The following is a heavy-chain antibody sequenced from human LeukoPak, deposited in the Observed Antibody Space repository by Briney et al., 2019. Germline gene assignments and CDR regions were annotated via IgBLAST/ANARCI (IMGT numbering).Heavy chain of an antibody. D-gene: IGHD6-19*01. CDR3: AKDSSGWATDY. V-gene: IGHV3-30*02. Sequence: GGSLRLSCAASGFTFRNYNMHWVRRPPGKGLEGVAFIRNDGGNKNYADSVKGRFSISRDNSKNTLYLQMDSLRAEDMAVYYCAKDSSGWATDYWGQGTLVTVSS. CDR2: IRNDGGNK. J-gene: IGHJ4*02. CDR1: GFTFRNYN.